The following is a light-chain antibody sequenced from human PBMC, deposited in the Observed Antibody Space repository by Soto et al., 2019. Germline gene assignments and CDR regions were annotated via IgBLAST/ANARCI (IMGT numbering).Light chain of an antibody. CDR3: CSYAGSSIGV. J-gene: IGLJ3*02. CDR2: EGS. CDR1: SSDVGSYNL. V-gene: IGLV2-23*01. Sequence: QSVLTQPASVSGSPGQSITVSCTGTSSDVGSYNLVSWYQQHPGKAPKLMIHEGSKRPSGVSNRFSGSKSCNTASLTISGPEAEDESYYYCCSYAGSSIGVFGGGTKLTVL.